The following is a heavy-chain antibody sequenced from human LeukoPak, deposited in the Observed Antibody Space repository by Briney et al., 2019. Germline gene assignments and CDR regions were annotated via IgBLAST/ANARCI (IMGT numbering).Heavy chain of an antibody. CDR2: ISSNGGST. CDR1: GLTFSSYA. D-gene: IGHD6-6*01. CDR3: ARGIAARPGAPYDY. Sequence: GGSLRLSCAASGLTFSSYAMHWVRQAPGKGLEYVSAISSNGGSTYYANSVKGRFTISRDNSKNTLYLQMGSLRAEDMAVYYCARGIAARPGAPYDYWGQGTLVTVSS. J-gene: IGHJ4*02. V-gene: IGHV3-64*01.